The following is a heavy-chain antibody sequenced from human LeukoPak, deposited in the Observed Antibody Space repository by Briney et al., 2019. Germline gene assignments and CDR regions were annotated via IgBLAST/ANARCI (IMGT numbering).Heavy chain of an antibody. CDR2: IYSGGST. J-gene: IGHJ5*02. CDR1: GFTVSSNY. CDR3: ARESLGYKNWFDP. V-gene: IGHV3-53*01. D-gene: IGHD5-24*01. Sequence: PGGSLRLSCAASGFTVSSNYMSWVRQAPGKGLEWVSVIYSGGSTYYADSVKGRSTISRDNSKNTLYLQMNSLRAEDTAVYYCARESLGYKNWFDPWGQGTLVTVSS.